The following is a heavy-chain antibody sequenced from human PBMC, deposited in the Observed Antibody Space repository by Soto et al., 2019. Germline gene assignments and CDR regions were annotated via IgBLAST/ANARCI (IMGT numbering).Heavy chain of an antibody. J-gene: IGHJ4*02. CDR2: IYYGGST. CDR3: ARGSWKGDY. D-gene: IGHD2-15*01. V-gene: IGHV4-61*01. CDR1: GGSVSNDNYY. Sequence: SETLSLTCTVSGGSVSNDNYYWSWIRQPPGKQLEWIGYIYYGGSTNYNPSLKSRVTISVDTSKNQFSLKLSSVTAADTAIYYCARGSWKGDYWGQGTLVTVS.